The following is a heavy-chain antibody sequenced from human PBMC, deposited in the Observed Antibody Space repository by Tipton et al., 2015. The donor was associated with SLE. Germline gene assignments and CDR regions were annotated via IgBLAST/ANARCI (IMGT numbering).Heavy chain of an antibody. Sequence: TLSLTCTVSGGSISSYYWSWIRQPPGKGLEWIGYIYYSGSTNYNPSLKSRVTISVDTSKNQFSLKLSSVTAADTAVYYCARGAARLSGFDYWGPGTLVTVSS. D-gene: IGHD3-9*01. CDR1: GGSISSYY. CDR3: ARGAARLSGFDY. CDR2: IYYSGST. J-gene: IGHJ4*03. V-gene: IGHV4-59*12.